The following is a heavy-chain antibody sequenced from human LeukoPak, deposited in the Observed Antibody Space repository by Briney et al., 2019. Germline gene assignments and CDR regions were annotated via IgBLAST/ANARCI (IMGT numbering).Heavy chain of an antibody. CDR2: IIPIFGTA. V-gene: IGHV1-69*05. J-gene: IGHJ3*02. CDR1: GGTFSSYA. Sequence: SVKVSCKASGGTFSSYAISWVRQAPGQGLEWMGGIIPIFGTANYAQKFQGRVTITTDESTSTAYMELSSLRSEDTAVYYCARENRLQAVADAFDIWGQGTMVTVSS. D-gene: IGHD6-19*01. CDR3: ARENRLQAVADAFDI.